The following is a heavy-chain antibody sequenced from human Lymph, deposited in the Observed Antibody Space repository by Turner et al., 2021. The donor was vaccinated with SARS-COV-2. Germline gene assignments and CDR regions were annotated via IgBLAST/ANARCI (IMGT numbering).Heavy chain of an antibody. CDR1: GYTVTSYD. D-gene: IGHD1-26*01. V-gene: IGHV1-8*02. CDR2: MNPNSGNT. J-gene: IGHJ6*02. CDR3: ARGRYSGGGMDV. Sequence: QVQLVQSGAEVTKPGASLKVSCKAPGYTVTSYDITWVRQATGQGIEWMGWMNPNSGNTGYAQKFQGRVTMTRNTSISTAYMELSSLRSEDTAVYYCARGRYSGGGMDVWGQGTTVTVSS.